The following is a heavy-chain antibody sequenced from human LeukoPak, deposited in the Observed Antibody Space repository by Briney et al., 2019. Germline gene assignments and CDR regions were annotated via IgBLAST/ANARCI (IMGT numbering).Heavy chain of an antibody. CDR3: ARDKKSGESSEIDY. V-gene: IGHV3-74*01. Sequence: GGSLRLSCAASGFTFSNCAMNWVRQAPGEGLAWVSSIKSGGDKTYYADSVQGRFTVSRDNAKNTLNLQMNSLRAEDTAVYYCARDKKSGESSEIDYWGQGTLVTVSS. J-gene: IGHJ4*02. CDR2: IKSGGDKT. CDR1: GFTFSNCA. D-gene: IGHD3-10*01.